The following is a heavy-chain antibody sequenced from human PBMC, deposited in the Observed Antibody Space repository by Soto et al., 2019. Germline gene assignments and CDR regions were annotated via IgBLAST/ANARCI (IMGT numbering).Heavy chain of an antibody. V-gene: IGHV4-39*01. Sequence: ASETLSLTSTVSGGSISSSSYYWGWIRQPPGKGLEWIGSIYYSGSTYYNPSLKSRVTISVDTSKNQFSLKLSSVTAADTAVYYCARTPRKTTDLDYWGQGTLVTVSS. CDR3: ARTPRKTTDLDY. CDR2: IYYSGST. CDR1: GGSISSSSYY. D-gene: IGHD4-17*01. J-gene: IGHJ4*02.